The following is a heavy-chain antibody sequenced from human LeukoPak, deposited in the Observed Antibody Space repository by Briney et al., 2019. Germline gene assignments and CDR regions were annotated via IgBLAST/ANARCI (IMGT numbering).Heavy chain of an antibody. V-gene: IGHV1-2*02. D-gene: IGHD3-16*02. CDR1: GYTFTGYY. Sequence: ASVKVSCKASGYTFTGYYMHWVRQAPGQGLEWMGWINPNSGGTNYAQKFQGRVTMTRDTSINTAYMELSSLRFEDTAVYYCARGPLVRLPSSFDPWGQGTLVTVSS. J-gene: IGHJ5*02. CDR2: INPNSGGT. CDR3: ARGPLVRLPSSFDP.